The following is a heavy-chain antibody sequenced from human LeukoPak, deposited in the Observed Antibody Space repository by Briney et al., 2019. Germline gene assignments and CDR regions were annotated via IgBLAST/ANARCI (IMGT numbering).Heavy chain of an antibody. Sequence: SETLSLTCTVSGGSISSYYWSWIRQPPGKGLGWIGYIYYSGSTNYNPSLKSRVTISVDTSKNQFSLKLSSVTAADTAVYYCARDREGTFGPWGQGTLVTVSS. CDR1: GGSISSYY. J-gene: IGHJ5*02. D-gene: IGHD3-16*01. CDR2: IYYSGST. V-gene: IGHV4-59*01. CDR3: ARDREGTFGP.